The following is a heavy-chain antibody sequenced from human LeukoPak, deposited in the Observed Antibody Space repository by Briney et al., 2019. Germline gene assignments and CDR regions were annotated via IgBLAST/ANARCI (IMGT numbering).Heavy chain of an antibody. CDR3: ARVRFYYYGSGSYAPPDY. J-gene: IGHJ4*02. V-gene: IGHV4-34*01. D-gene: IGHD3-10*01. CDR2: INHSGST. CDR1: GGSFSGYY. Sequence: SETQSLTCAVYGGSFSGYYWSWIRQPPGKGLEWIGEINHSGSTNYNPSLKSRVTISVDTSKNQFSLKLSSVTAADTAVYYCARVRFYYYGSGSYAPPDYWGQGTLVTVSS.